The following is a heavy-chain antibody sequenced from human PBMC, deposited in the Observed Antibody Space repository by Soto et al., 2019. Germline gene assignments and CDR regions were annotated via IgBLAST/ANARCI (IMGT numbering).Heavy chain of an antibody. J-gene: IGHJ5*02. CDR2: INPSGGST. D-gene: IGHD6-19*01. CDR1: GYTLTELS. CDR3: ARDIAVAGTCWFDP. Sequence: ASVKVSCKVSGYTLTELSMHWVRQAPGQGLEWMGIINPSGGSTSYAQKFQGRVTMTRDTSTSTVYMELSSLRSEDTAVYYCARDIAVAGTCWFDPWGQGTLVTVSS. V-gene: IGHV1-46*01.